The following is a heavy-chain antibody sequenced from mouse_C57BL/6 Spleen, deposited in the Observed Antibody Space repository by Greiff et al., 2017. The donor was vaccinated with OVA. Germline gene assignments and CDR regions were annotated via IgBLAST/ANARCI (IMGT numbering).Heavy chain of an antibody. CDR3: AREDYDGVRYFDY. V-gene: IGHV3-6*01. CDR1: GYSITSGYF. J-gene: IGHJ2*01. Sequence: EVQLVESGPGLVKPSQSLSLTCSVTGYSITSGYFWYCIRQFPGNQLEWMCYISYDGSNNYNPSLKNRITITRDTSKNQFFLKLNSVTTEDTATYYCAREDYDGVRYFDYWGQGTTLTVSS. CDR2: ISYDGSN. D-gene: IGHD2-4*01.